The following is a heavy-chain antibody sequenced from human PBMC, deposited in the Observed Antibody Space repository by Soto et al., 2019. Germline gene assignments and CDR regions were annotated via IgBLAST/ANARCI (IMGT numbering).Heavy chain of an antibody. Sequence: ASVKVSCKASGYTFTSYGISWVRQAPGQGLEWMGWISAYNGNTNYAQKLQGRVTMTTDTSTSTAYMELRSLRSDDTAVYYCARGLLWFGDPEGRDAFDIWGQGTMVTVSS. D-gene: IGHD3-10*01. CDR1: GYTFTSYG. V-gene: IGHV1-18*01. CDR2: ISAYNGNT. CDR3: ARGLLWFGDPEGRDAFDI. J-gene: IGHJ3*02.